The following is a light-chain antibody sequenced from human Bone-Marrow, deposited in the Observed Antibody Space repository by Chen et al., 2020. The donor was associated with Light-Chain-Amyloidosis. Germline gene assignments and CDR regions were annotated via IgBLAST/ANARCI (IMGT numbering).Light chain of an antibody. V-gene: IGLV2-14*01. CDR1: SSDVGGYNY. CDR3: SSYTDTSALAL. J-gene: IGLJ3*02. Sequence: QSVLTQPASVSGSPGQSITISCTGTSSDVGGYNYVPWYQQHPGKAPQLMIYDVSYRPSGVSSRFSGSKSGNTASLTISGLQTEDEADYYCSSYTDTSALALFGGGTKLTVL. CDR2: DVS.